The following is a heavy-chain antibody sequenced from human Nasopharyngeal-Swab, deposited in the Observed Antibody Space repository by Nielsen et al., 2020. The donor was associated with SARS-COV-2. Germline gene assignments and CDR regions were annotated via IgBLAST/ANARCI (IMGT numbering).Heavy chain of an antibody. CDR3: ARGGWLRRDYYYSYYYMDV. CDR2: IIPILPIT. D-gene: IGHD5-24*01. V-gene: IGHV1-69*10. J-gene: IGHJ6*03. CDR1: GGTFSSYG. Sequence: SVKVSCKTSGGTFSSYGISWLRQAPGQGLEWMGGIIPILPITNYAQKFQDRVTITADKSTSTAYMELSSLRSEDTAAYYCARGGWLRRDYYYSYYYMDVWGKGTTVTVSS.